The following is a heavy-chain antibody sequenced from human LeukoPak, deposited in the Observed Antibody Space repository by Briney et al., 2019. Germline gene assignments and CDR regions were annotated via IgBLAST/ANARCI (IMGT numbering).Heavy chain of an antibody. V-gene: IGHV3-15*01. J-gene: IGHJ3*02. D-gene: IGHD1-26*01. Sequence: GGSLRLSWAASGFTVSNAWMGWVRQAPGKGREGVGRIKIKTDGGTTDYAAPVKGRFTISRDDSKNTLYLQMNSLKAEDPAVYYCTTVGVGSTLHAFDIWGQGTMVTVSS. CDR3: TTVGVGSTLHAFDI. CDR1: GFTVSNAW. CDR2: IKIKTDGGTT.